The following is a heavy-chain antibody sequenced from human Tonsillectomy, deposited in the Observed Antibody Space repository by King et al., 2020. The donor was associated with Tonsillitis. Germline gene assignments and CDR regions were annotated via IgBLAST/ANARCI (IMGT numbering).Heavy chain of an antibody. CDR2: ISYDGSNK. J-gene: IGHJ4*02. CDR1: GFTFSRYG. CDR3: AKDSSSSYYYDSFVDY. V-gene: IGHV3-30*18. Sequence: VQLVESGGGVVQPGRSLRLSCAASGFTFSRYGMHWVRQAPGKGLEWVAVISYDGSNKYYADSVKGRFTISRDNSKNTLYLQMNSLRAEDTAVYYCAKDSSSSYYYDSFVDYWGQGTLVTVSS. D-gene: IGHD3-22*01.